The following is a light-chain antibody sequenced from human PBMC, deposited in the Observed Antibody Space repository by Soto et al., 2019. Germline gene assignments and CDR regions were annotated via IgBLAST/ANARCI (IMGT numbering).Light chain of an antibody. V-gene: IGLV2-14*01. CDR2: DVS. J-gene: IGLJ3*02. CDR1: SSDVGGYNY. CDR3: SSYTSSSTPLV. Sequence: QSALTQPASVSGSPGQSITISCTGTSSDVGGYNYVPWYQQHPGTAPKLMIYDVSNRPSGVSNRFSGSKSGNTASLTISGLQAEDEADYYCSSYTSSSTPLVFGGGTKLTVL.